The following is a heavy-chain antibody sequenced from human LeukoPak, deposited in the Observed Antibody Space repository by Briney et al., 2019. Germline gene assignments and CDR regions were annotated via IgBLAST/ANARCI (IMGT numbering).Heavy chain of an antibody. Sequence: GGSLRLSCAASGFTFNNAWMSRVRQAPGKGLEWVGRIKTKTEGGTTDYGAPVKGRFIISRDDSKNTLFLQMSSLKTEDTAVYYCRSDYYDHGVDVWGQGTTVTVSS. CDR2: IKTKTEGGTT. J-gene: IGHJ6*02. CDR1: GFTFNNAW. CDR3: RSDYYDHGVDV. V-gene: IGHV3-15*01.